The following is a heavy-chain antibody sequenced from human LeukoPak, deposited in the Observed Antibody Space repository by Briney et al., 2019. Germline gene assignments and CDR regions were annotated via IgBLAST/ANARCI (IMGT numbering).Heavy chain of an antibody. CDR3: ARVRKSSSRGNPFGTKADALDI. D-gene: IGHD3-10*01. J-gene: IGHJ3*02. Sequence: SETLSLTCTVSGGSISTYYWSWIRQPPGKGLEWIGYIYYSGTTNYNPSLKSRVSISVDTSRNHFSLNLSSVTAADTAVYYCARVRKSSSRGNPFGTKADALDIWGQGTMVTVSS. V-gene: IGHV4-59*01. CDR2: IYYSGTT. CDR1: GGSISTYY.